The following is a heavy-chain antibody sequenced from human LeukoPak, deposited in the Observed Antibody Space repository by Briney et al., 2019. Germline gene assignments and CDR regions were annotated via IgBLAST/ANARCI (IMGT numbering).Heavy chain of an antibody. Sequence: SETLSLTCAVYGGSFSGYHWTWIRQSPGKGLEWIGDINPSGSTYYNPSLKSRLTISVDTSKNQFSLKLRSVTHEDTAVYYCTGGGLVRGLLHWFDPWGQGTLVTVSS. CDR2: INPSGST. J-gene: IGHJ5*02. CDR3: TGGGLVRGLLHWFDP. V-gene: IGHV4-34*01. D-gene: IGHD3-10*01. CDR1: GGSFSGYH.